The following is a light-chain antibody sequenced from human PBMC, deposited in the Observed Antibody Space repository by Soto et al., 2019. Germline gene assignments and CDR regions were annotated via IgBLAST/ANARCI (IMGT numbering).Light chain of an antibody. J-gene: IGLJ1*01. CDR2: EVS. CDR3: SSYTSSSTYV. CDR1: SSDVGGYNY. V-gene: IGLV2-14*01. Sequence: QSALTQPASVSGSPGQSITISCTGTSSDVGGYNYVSWYQQHPGKAPKLMIYEVSNRPSGVSNRFSGSKSGNTASLTISALHAEDEADYYCSSYTSSSTYVFGTGTKLTVL.